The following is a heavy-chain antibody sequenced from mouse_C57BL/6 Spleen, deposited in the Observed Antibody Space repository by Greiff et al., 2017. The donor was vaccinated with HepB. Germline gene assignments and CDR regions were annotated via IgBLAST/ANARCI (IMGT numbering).Heavy chain of an antibody. CDR2: IYPGDGDT. CDR3: VTMDGYYYYFDY. J-gene: IGHJ2*01. Sequence: QVQLQQSGPELVKPGASVKISCKASGYAFSSSWMNWVKQRPGKGLEWIGRIYPGDGDTNYNGKFKGKATLTADKSSSTAYMQLSSLTSEDSAVYFCVTMDGYYYYFDYWGQGTTLTVSS. CDR1: GYAFSSSW. D-gene: IGHD2-3*01. V-gene: IGHV1-82*01.